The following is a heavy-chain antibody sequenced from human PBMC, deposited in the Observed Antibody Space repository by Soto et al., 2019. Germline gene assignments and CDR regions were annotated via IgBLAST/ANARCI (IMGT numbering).Heavy chain of an antibody. CDR2: IKPDGSEQ. Sequence: GGSLRLSCAASEFTFDKYYMTWVRQAPGKGPEWVANIKPDGSEQYYVDSVKGRFTISRDNANNSLYLQMNSLRAEDTAVYFCARGNWNYYYGFDVWGQGATVTVSS. CDR1: EFTFDKYY. CDR3: ARGNWNYYYGFDV. D-gene: IGHD1-20*01. V-gene: IGHV3-7*01. J-gene: IGHJ6*02.